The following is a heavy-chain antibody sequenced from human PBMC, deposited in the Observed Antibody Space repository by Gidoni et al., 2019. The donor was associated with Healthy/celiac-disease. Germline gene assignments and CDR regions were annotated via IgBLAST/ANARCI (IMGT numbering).Heavy chain of an antibody. CDR1: GFTFSSDS. D-gene: IGHD6-6*01. CDR3: ARGGYSSSSKFFHFDY. Sequence: EVQLVESGGGLVQPGGSLRLSCAASGFTFSSDSMNWVRQAPGKGLEWVSYISSSSSTIYYADSVKGRFTISRDNAKNSLYLQMNSLRDEDTAVYYCARGGYSSSSKFFHFDYWGQGTLVTVSS. CDR2: ISSSSSTI. V-gene: IGHV3-48*02. J-gene: IGHJ4*02.